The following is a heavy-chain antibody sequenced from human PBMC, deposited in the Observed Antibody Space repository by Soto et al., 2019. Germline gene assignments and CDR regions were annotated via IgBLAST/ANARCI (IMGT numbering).Heavy chain of an antibody. Sequence: PSETLSLTCTVSGGSISSSGYYWGWIRQPPGKGLEWIGSIYYSGSTYYSPSLKSRVALSVDTSKNQFSLKLSSVTAADTAVYYCATSPGNSITNWFDPWGQGTLVTVSS. CDR3: ATSPGNSITNWFDP. CDR2: IYYSGST. V-gene: IGHV4-39*01. D-gene: IGHD1-7*01. CDR1: GGSISSSGYY. J-gene: IGHJ5*02.